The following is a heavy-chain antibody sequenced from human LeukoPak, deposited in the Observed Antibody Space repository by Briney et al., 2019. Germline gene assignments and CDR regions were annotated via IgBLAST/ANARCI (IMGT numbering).Heavy chain of an antibody. CDR2: FDPEDGET. V-gene: IGHV1-24*01. Sequence: ASVKVSCKVSGYTLTELSMHWVRQAPGKGLEWMGGFDPEDGETIYAQKFQGRVTMTEDTSTDTAYMELSSLRSEDTAVYYCATAGGRYYGSGSYFLDYWGQGTLVTVSS. J-gene: IGHJ4*02. CDR3: ATAGGRYYGSGSYFLDY. D-gene: IGHD3-10*01. CDR1: GYTLTELS.